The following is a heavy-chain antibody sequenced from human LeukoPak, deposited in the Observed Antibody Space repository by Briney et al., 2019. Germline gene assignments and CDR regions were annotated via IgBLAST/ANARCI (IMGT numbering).Heavy chain of an antibody. J-gene: IGHJ6*03. CDR2: IYYSGST. Sequence: SETLSLTCTVSGGSISSSSYYWGWIRQPPGKGLEWIGSIYYSGSTYYNPSLKSRVTISVDTTKNQFSLKLSSVTAADTAVYYCARMGVGATDHYYYMDVWGKGTTVTISS. D-gene: IGHD1-26*01. CDR3: ARMGVGATDHYYYMDV. CDR1: GGSISSSSYY. V-gene: IGHV4-39*01.